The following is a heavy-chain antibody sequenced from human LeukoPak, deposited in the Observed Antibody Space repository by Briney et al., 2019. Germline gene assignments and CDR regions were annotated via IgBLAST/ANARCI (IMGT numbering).Heavy chain of an antibody. Sequence: GGSLRLSCAASASTFSNYWMHWVRQTPGKGLVWVARIDSDGTTATYADSVKGRFTISRDNAKNTLYLQMNSLRAEDTALYYCARMKMVRGAPRGFDYWGQGTLVSVSS. V-gene: IGHV3-74*01. CDR3: ARMKMVRGAPRGFDY. D-gene: IGHD3-10*01. CDR1: ASTFSNYW. CDR2: IDSDGTTA. J-gene: IGHJ4*02.